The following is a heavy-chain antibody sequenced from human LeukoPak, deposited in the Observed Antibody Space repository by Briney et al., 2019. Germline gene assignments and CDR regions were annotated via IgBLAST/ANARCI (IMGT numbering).Heavy chain of an antibody. CDR3: ARRQSGYLKYYFDY. J-gene: IGHJ4*02. Sequence: SETLSLTCAVYGGSFSGYYWSWIRQPPGKGLEWIGEINHSGSTDYNPSLKSRVTISVDTSKNQFSLKLSSVTAAYTAVYYCARRQSGYLKYYFDYWGQGTLVTVSS. CDR2: INHSGST. D-gene: IGHD3-3*01. CDR1: GGSFSGYY. V-gene: IGHV4-34*01.